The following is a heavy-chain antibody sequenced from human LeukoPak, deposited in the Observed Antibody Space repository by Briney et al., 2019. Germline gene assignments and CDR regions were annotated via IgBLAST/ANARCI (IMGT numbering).Heavy chain of an antibody. D-gene: IGHD3-10*01. Sequence: GGSLSLSCAAAGFIFDDYAMHWVRQATGKGLEWVAGSSWNSGMIGYADSVKGRFTISRDNAKNSLFLQVNSLRAEDTAVYYCARGVNYHGSGSYLRDWFDPWGQGTLVTVSS. CDR2: SSWNSGMI. CDR3: ARGVNYHGSGSYLRDWFDP. CDR1: GFIFDDYA. J-gene: IGHJ5*02. V-gene: IGHV3-9*01.